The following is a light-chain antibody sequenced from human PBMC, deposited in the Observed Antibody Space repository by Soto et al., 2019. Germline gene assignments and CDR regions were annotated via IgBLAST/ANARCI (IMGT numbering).Light chain of an antibody. CDR1: QSVSRD. Sequence: ELVMTQSPATLSVSPGERATLSCRASQSVSRDLAWYQQKPGQAPRLLIYGASTMATGIPARLSGSGSGTKFTTTISSMQSEDFLVNYCQQYNNCPPWTFGQGTRVEIK. CDR2: GAS. V-gene: IGKV3-15*01. CDR3: QQYNNCPPWT. J-gene: IGKJ1*01.